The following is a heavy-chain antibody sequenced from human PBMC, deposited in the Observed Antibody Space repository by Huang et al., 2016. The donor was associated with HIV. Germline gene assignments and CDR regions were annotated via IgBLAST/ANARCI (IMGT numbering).Heavy chain of an antibody. J-gene: IGHJ3*02. CDR1: GYTLTELS. Sequence: QVQLVQSGAEVKKPGASVKVSCKVSGYTLTELSIHWVRQAPGKGLEWKGGFAPEHWETNYAQNFQGRVTMTEDTSTDTAYMELNSLRSEDTAVYYCATGFDTYYDIWGQGTMVIASS. V-gene: IGHV1-24*01. CDR3: ATGFDTYYDI. D-gene: IGHD2-21*01. CDR2: FAPEHWET.